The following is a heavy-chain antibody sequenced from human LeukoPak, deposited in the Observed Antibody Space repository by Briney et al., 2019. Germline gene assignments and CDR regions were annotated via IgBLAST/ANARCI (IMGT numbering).Heavy chain of an antibody. D-gene: IGHD6-13*01. Sequence: ASVKVSCKASGYTFINYYMHWVRQAPGQGLEWMGWINPNSGGTNYAQKFQGWVTMTRDTSISTAYMELSRLRSDDTAVYYCARGIAAAHDAFDIWGQGTMVTVSS. J-gene: IGHJ3*02. CDR2: INPNSGGT. V-gene: IGHV1-2*04. CDR3: ARGIAAAHDAFDI. CDR1: GYTFINYY.